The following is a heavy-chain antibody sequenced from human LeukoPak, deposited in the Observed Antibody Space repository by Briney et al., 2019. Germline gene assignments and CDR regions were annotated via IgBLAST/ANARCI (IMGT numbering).Heavy chain of an antibody. V-gene: IGHV1-2*02. CDR1: GYTFTGCY. D-gene: IGHD2-2*01. CDR3: ARDFGAADSGGLPPVPAAMLDYYGMDV. J-gene: IGHJ6*02. Sequence: ASVKVSFKASGYTFTGCYLHWVRQAPGQGLEWMGWINPNSGGTNYAQKFQGRVTMTRDTSISTHYMELSRLRSDDTAVYYCARDFGAADSGGLPPVPAAMLDYYGMDVWGQGTTVTVSS. CDR2: INPNSGGT.